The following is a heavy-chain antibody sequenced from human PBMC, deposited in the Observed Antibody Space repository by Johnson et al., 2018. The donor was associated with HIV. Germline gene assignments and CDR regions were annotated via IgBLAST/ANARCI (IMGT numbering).Heavy chain of an antibody. CDR3: ARPDLGLRFRESNAFDI. CDR1: GFTFSSYA. J-gene: IGHJ3*02. V-gene: IGHV3-30*04. CDR2: ISYDGSNK. D-gene: IGHD3-10*01. Sequence: QVQLVESGGGVVQPGRSLRLSCAASGFTFSSYAMHWVRQAPGKGLEWVAVISYDGSNKYYADSVKGRFTISRDNSKNTLYLQMNSLRAEDTAVYYCARPDLGLRFRESNAFDIWGQGTMVTVSS.